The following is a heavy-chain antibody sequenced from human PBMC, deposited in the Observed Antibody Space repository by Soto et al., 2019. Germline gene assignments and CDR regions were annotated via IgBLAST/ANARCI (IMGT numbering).Heavy chain of an antibody. V-gene: IGHV4-34*01. J-gene: IGHJ6*02. Sequence: SETLSLTCAVYGGSFSGYYWSWIRQPPGKGLEWIGEINHSGSTNYNPSLKSRVTISVDTSKNQFSLKLSSVTAADTAVYYCARGVGIDVAAHGMDVWGQGTTVTSP. CDR3: ARGVGIDVAAHGMDV. CDR2: INHSGST. D-gene: IGHD6-6*01. CDR1: GGSFSGYY.